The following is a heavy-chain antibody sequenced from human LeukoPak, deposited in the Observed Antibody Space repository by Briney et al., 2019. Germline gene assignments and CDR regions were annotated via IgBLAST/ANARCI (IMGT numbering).Heavy chain of an antibody. Sequence: ETLSLTCAVYGGSFSGYYWSWIRQPPGKGLEWVANIKQDGSEKYYVDSVKGRFTISRDNAKNSLYLQMNSLRAEDTAVYYCAREGYYDSSGYYWGLYYFDYWGQGTLVTVSS. CDR3: AREGYYDSSGYYWGLYYFDY. D-gene: IGHD3-22*01. V-gene: IGHV3-7*01. J-gene: IGHJ4*02. CDR2: IKQDGSEK. CDR1: GGSFSGYY.